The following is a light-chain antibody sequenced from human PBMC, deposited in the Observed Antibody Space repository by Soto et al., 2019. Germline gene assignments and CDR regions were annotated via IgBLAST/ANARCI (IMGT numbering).Light chain of an antibody. Sequence: DIHMTQSPSSLSASVGDTVIITCRASQSIASYLSRYQQKPGKAPKLLIYASSTLQSGVPSRFSGSGSGTHFTLTLNSLQPDDFATYYCQQSYNTVWTFGQGTKVEI. CDR2: ASS. CDR1: QSIASY. CDR3: QQSYNTVWT. J-gene: IGKJ1*01. V-gene: IGKV1-39*01.